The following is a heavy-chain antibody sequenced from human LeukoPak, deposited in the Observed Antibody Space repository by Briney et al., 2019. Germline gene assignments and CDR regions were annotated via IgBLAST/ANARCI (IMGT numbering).Heavy chain of an antibody. J-gene: IGHJ4*02. CDR1: GGSFSGYY. CDR3: AQYYSGGSCDY. CDR2: INHSGST. V-gene: IGHV4-34*01. D-gene: IGHD2-15*01. Sequence: PSETLSLTCAVYGGSFSGYYWSWIRQPPGKGLEWIGEINHSGSTNYNPSLKSRVTISVNTSKNQFSLKLSSVTAADTAVYYCAQYYSGGSCDYWGQGTLVIVSS.